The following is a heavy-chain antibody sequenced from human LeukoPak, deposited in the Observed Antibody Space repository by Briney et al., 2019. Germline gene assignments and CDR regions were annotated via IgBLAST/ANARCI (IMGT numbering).Heavy chain of an antibody. D-gene: IGHD1-7*01. J-gene: IGHJ3*02. CDR1: GFTFSSYA. CDR2: ISYDGSNK. Sequence: GGSLRLSCSASGFTFSSYAMHWVRQAPGKGLEWVAVISYDGSNKYYADSVKGRFTISRDNSKNTLYLQMNSLRAEDTAVYYCARDQEELHHAFDIWGQGTMVTVSS. CDR3: ARDQEELHHAFDI. V-gene: IGHV3-30-3*01.